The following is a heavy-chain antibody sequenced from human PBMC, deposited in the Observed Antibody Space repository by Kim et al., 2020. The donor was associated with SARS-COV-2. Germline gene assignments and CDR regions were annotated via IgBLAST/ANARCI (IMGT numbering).Heavy chain of an antibody. CDR3: AKEGTSGTFPDY. D-gene: IGHD3-10*01. J-gene: IGHJ4*01. V-gene: IGHV3-30*18. CDR2: ISFDGSKT. CDR1: GFTFRNYG. Sequence: GGSLRLSCVVSGFTFRNYGMHWVRQAPGKGLEWVALISFDGSKTYYVDSVKGRFTISRDNSKNTLFLHMFALRDEDTAVYYCAKEGTSGTFPDYWGQGTLVTVSS.